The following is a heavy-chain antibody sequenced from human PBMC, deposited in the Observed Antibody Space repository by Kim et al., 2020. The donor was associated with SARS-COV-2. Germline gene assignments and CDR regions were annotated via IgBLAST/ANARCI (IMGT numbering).Heavy chain of an antibody. CDR1: GYTFTGYY. Sequence: ASVKVSCKASGYTFTGYYMHWVRQAPGQGLEWMGRINPNSGGTNYAQKFQGRVTMTRDTSISTAYMELSRLRSDDTAVYYCARSGRVGATKYYYYGMDVWGQGTTVTVSS. J-gene: IGHJ6*02. V-gene: IGHV1-2*06. CDR2: INPNSGGT. CDR3: ARSGRVGATKYYYYGMDV. D-gene: IGHD1-26*01.